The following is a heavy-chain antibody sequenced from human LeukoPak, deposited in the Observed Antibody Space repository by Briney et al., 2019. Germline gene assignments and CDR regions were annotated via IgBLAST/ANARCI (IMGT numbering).Heavy chain of an antibody. CDR2: IQHDGSDK. J-gene: IGHJ6*02. CDR1: GFTFSSYG. V-gene: IGHV3-30*02. Sequence: GGSMRLSCAASGFTFSSYGMHWARQAPGKGLEWVTFIQHDGSDKYYPDSVKGRFTISRDNSKNTLYLQMNSLRAEDTAVYYCARDQRGLVAGDYYYYYGMDVWGQGTTVTVSS. D-gene: IGHD6-19*01. CDR3: ARDQRGLVAGDYYYYYGMDV.